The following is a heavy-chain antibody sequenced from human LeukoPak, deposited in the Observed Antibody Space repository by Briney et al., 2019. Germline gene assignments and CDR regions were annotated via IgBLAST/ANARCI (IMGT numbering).Heavy chain of an antibody. Sequence: PGGSLRLSCAASGFTFSSYSMNWVRQAPGKGLEWVSSISSSSSYIYYADSVKGQFTISRDNAKNSLYLQMNNLRAEDTAVYYCARDLVVEMATAAEDYWGQGALVTVFS. CDR1: GFTFSSYS. CDR2: ISSSSSYI. V-gene: IGHV3-21*01. CDR3: ARDLVVEMATAAEDY. J-gene: IGHJ4*02. D-gene: IGHD5-24*01.